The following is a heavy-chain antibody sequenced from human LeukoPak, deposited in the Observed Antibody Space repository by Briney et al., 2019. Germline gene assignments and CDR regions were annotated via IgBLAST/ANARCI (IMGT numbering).Heavy chain of an antibody. CDR2: INPNSGGT. J-gene: IGHJ6*02. CDR1: GYTFTGYY. D-gene: IGHD6-19*01. CDR3: AREYLSGWETPYYYYYGMDV. V-gene: IGHV1-2*02. Sequence: ASVKVSCKASGYTFTGYYMHWVRQAPGQGLEWMGWINPNSGGTNYAQKLQGRVTMTRDTSISTAYMELSRLRSDDTAVYYCAREYLSGWETPYYYYYGMDVWGQGTTVTVSS.